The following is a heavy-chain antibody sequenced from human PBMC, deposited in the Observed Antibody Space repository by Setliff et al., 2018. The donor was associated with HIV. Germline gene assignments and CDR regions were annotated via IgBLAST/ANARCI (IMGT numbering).Heavy chain of an antibody. V-gene: IGHV3-72*01. J-gene: IGHJ5*02. CDR2: TKNKDNSFTT. D-gene: IGHD3-10*01. Sequence: GGSLRFSCAASGFTFSDHYMDWVRQAPGKGLEWVGRTKNKDNSFTTEYAASVKGRFTISRDDSKNSLSLHMNSLKTEDTAVYYCAVWIREVISWGRGTLVTVSS. CDR3: AVWIREVIS. CDR1: GFTFSDHY.